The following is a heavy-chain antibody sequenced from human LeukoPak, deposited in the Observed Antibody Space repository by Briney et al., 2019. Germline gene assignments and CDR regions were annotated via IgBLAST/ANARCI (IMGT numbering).Heavy chain of an antibody. CDR1: GFTFSSYG. V-gene: IGHV3-33*01. J-gene: IGHJ4*02. CDR3: RSITMVRGVMYYFDY. D-gene: IGHD3-10*01. CDR2: IWYDGSNK. Sequence: LPGRSLRLSCAASGFTFSSYGMHWVRQAPGKGLEWVAVIWYDGSNKYYADSVKGRFTISRDNSKNTLYLQMNSLKTEDTAVYYCRSITMVRGVMYYFDYWGQGTLVTVSS.